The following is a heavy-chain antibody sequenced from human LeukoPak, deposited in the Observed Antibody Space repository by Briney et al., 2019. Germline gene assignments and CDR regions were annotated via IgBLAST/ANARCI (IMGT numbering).Heavy chain of an antibody. J-gene: IGHJ5*02. D-gene: IGHD3-22*01. CDR2: INSDGINT. CDR3: ARDLGQYYDTSDNWFDP. Sequence: GGSLRLSCAASGFTFSNYWMHWVRQAPGKGLMWVSRINSDGINTSYADSVKGRFTISRDNAKNTLNLQMNRLRAEDTAVYYCARDLGQYYDTSDNWFDPWGQGTLVTVSS. CDR1: GFTFSNYW. V-gene: IGHV3-74*01.